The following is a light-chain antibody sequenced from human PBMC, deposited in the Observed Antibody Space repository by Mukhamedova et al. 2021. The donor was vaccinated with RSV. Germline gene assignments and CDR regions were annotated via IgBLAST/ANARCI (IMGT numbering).Light chain of an antibody. Sequence: CTGTSSDVGSYNLVSWYQQHPGKAPKLMIYEGSKRPSGVSNRFSGSKSGNTASLTISGLQAEDEADYYCCSYAGSSTYVFGTGTK. CDR3: CSYAGSSTYV. CDR1: SSDVGSYNL. V-gene: IGLV2-23*01. J-gene: IGLJ1*01. CDR2: EGS.